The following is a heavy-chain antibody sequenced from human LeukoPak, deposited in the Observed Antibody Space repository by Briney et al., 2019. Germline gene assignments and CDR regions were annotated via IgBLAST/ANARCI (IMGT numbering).Heavy chain of an antibody. V-gene: IGHV4-34*01. J-gene: IGHJ5*02. CDR1: GGSFSGYY. CDR2: INHSGST. Sequence: AETLSLTCAVYGGSFSGYYWSWIRQLPGKGLEWIGEINHSGSTNYNPSLKSRVTISVDTSKNQFSLKLSSVTAADTAVYYCARGSNYYDSGKGWFDPWGQGTLVTVSS. CDR3: ARGSNYYDSGKGWFDP. D-gene: IGHD3-10*01.